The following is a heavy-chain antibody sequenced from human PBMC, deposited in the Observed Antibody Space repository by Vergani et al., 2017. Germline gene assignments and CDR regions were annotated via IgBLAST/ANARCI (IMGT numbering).Heavy chain of an antibody. CDR2: TWYEGNNN. D-gene: IGHD6-19*01. J-gene: IGHJ4*02. Sequence: QVQLVESGGGVVQPGRSLRLSCTPSSFKLGDYGMHWVRQAPGRGLEWVSMTWYEGNNNYYADSVKGRFTISKDISKNTLYLQMNSLRGDDTAVYYCARETRDTPSWLDYGGQETVLTVSS. V-gene: IGHV3-33*01. CDR3: ARETRDTPSWLDY. CDR1: SFKLGDYG.